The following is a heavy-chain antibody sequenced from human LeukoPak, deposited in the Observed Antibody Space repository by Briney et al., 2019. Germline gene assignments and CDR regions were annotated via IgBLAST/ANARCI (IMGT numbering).Heavy chain of an antibody. CDR2: IKQDGSEK. Sequence: GGSLRLSCAASGFTFSSYWMSWVRQASGKGLEWVANIKQDGSEKYYVDSVKGRFTISGDNAKNSLYLQMNSLRAEDTAVYYCAGRLLLPGLNWGVDYWGQGTLVTVSS. D-gene: IGHD7-27*01. CDR3: AGRLLLPGLNWGVDY. CDR1: GFTFSSYW. V-gene: IGHV3-7*01. J-gene: IGHJ4*02.